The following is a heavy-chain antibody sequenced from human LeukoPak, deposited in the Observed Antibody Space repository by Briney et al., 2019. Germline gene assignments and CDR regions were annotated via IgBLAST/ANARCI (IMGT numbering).Heavy chain of an antibody. CDR1: GYTLTELS. Sequence: ASVTVSCKVSGYTLTELSMHWVRQAPGKGLAWMGYFDPEEGETISAQKFQGRVTMTEDTSTDTAYMELSSLRSGDTAVYYCAAFGELYWFDPWGQGTLVTVSS. CDR2: FDPEEGET. CDR3: AAFGELYWFDP. D-gene: IGHD3-10*01. V-gene: IGHV1-24*01. J-gene: IGHJ5*02.